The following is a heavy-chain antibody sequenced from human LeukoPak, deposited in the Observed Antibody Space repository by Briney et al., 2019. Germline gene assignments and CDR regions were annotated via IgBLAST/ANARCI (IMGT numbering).Heavy chain of an antibody. J-gene: IGHJ4*02. D-gene: IGHD6-19*01. CDR2: IHPDRGGT. V-gene: IGHV1-2*02. Sequence: ASVKVSCKASAYTFTGYYMHWVRQAPGQGLEWMGWIHPDRGGTNYAEKFQGRVTMTRYTSISTAYMEVSRLRSDDTAVYYCAREGSGWYGNFDYWGQGTLVTVYS. CDR1: AYTFTGYY. CDR3: AREGSGWYGNFDY.